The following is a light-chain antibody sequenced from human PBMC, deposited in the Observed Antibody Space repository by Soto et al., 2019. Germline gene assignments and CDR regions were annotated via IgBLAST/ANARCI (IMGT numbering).Light chain of an antibody. V-gene: IGLV2-11*01. J-gene: IGLJ2*01. CDR2: DVS. CDR1: SSDVGGYNY. CDR3: CSYADHYIVV. Sequence: QSVLTQPRSVSGSPGQSVTISCTGTSSDVGGYNYVSWYQHHPGKAPKLMIYDVSKRPSGVPDRFSGSKSGNTASLTISGLQAEDEAVYYCCSYADHYIVVFGGGTKLTVL.